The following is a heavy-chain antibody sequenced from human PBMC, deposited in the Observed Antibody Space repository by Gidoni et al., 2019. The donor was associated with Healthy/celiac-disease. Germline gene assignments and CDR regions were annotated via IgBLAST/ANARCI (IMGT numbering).Heavy chain of an antibody. D-gene: IGHD3-22*01. V-gene: IGHV1-2*02. CDR3: AREQYYYDSSGYRNAFDI. Sequence: QVQLVQSGAEVKKPGASVKVSCKASGYTFTGYYMHWVRQAPGQGLEWMGWINPNSGGTNYAQKFQGRVTMTRDTSISTAYMELSRLRSDDTAVYYCAREQYYYDSSGYRNAFDIWGQGTMVTVSS. CDR2: INPNSGGT. CDR1: GYTFTGYY. J-gene: IGHJ3*02.